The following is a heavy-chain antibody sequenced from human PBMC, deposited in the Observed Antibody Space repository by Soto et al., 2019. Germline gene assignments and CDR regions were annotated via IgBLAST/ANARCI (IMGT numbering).Heavy chain of an antibody. J-gene: IGHJ4*02. CDR3: ARGHGIPYYYDSSGYYDPTFDY. V-gene: IGHV5-51*01. D-gene: IGHD3-22*01. Sequence: PGESLKISCKGSGYSFTSYWIGWVRQMPGKGLEWMGIIYPGDSDTRYSPSFQGQVTISADKSISTAYLQWSSLKASDTAMYYCARGHGIPYYYDSSGYYDPTFDYWGQGTLVTVSS. CDR2: IYPGDSDT. CDR1: GYSFTSYW.